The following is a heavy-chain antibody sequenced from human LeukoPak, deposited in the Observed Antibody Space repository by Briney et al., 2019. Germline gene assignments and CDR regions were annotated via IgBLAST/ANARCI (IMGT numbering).Heavy chain of an antibody. V-gene: IGHV4-59*01. Sequence: SETLSLTCTVSGGSISSYYWSWIRQPPGKGLEWIGYIYYSGSTNYNPSLESRVTISVDTSKNQFSLKLSSVTAADTAVYYCARLGAHDAFDIWGQGTMVTVSS. D-gene: IGHD3-16*01. CDR3: ARLGAHDAFDI. CDR1: GGSISSYY. J-gene: IGHJ3*02. CDR2: IYYSGST.